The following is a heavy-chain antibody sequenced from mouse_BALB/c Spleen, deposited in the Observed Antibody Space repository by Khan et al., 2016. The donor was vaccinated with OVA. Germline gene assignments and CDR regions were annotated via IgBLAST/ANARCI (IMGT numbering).Heavy chain of an antibody. D-gene: IGHD1-1*01. Sequence: VQLKQSGPELVKPGASVKISCKASGYSFTGSFMNWVMQSHGKSLEWIGRINPHFGETFYNQRFKGKAKLTVDESSSTAHMDLRSLASEDSDVYFCARKNGSDFDYWGQGTTLTVSS. CDR3: ARKNGSDFDY. CDR2: INPHFGET. J-gene: IGHJ2*01. CDR1: GYSFTGSF. V-gene: IGHV1-20*02.